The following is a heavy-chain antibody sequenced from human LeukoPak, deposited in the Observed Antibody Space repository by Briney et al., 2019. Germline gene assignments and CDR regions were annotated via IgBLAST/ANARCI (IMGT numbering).Heavy chain of an antibody. CDR3: DTRTAAGTDYFDY. CDR2: ISGSGGST. Sequence: PGGSLRLSCAASGFTFSSYAMSWVRQAPGKGLEWVSAISGSGGSTYYADSVKGRFTISRDNSKNTLYLQMNSLRAEDTAVYYCDTRTAAGTDYFDYWGQGTLVTVSS. D-gene: IGHD6-13*01. V-gene: IGHV3-23*01. CDR1: GFTFSSYA. J-gene: IGHJ4*02.